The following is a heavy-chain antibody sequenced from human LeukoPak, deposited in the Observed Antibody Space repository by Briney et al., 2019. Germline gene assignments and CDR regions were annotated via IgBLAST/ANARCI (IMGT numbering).Heavy chain of an antibody. CDR1: GGTFSSYA. D-gene: IGHD5-12*01. Sequence: SVKVSCKASGGTFSSYAISWVRQAPGQGLEWMGGIIPIFGTANYAQKFQGRVTITTDESTSTAYMELSSLRSEDTAVYYCASGLRLTRGYYYYYYMDVWGEGTTVTVSS. CDR2: IIPIFGTA. V-gene: IGHV1-69*05. J-gene: IGHJ6*03. CDR3: ASGLRLTRGYYYYYYMDV.